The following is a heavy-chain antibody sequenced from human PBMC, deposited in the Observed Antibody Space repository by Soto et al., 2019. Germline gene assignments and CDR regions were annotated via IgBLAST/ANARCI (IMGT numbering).Heavy chain of an antibody. J-gene: IGHJ3*02. Sequence: QVQLQESGPGLVKPSQTLSLTCTVSGCSISSGGYYWSWIRQHPGKGLEWIGYIYYSGSTYYNPSLKSRVTISVDTSKNQFSLKLSSVTAADTAVYYCARASRDGFNAFDIWGQGTMVTVSS. CDR2: IYYSGST. CDR3: ARASRDGFNAFDI. CDR1: GCSISSGGYY. V-gene: IGHV4-31*03. D-gene: IGHD2-2*01.